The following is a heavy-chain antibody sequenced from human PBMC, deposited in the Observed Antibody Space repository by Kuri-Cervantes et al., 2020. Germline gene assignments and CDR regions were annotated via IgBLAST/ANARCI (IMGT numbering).Heavy chain of an antibody. CDR3: AKVRDCSGGSCYGPRYYYGMDV. J-gene: IGHJ6*02. CDR2: ISGSGGST. D-gene: IGHD2-15*01. Sequence: GESLKISCAASGFTFSDHYMDWVRQAPGKGLEWVSAISGSGGSTYYADSVKGRFTISRDNSKNTLYLQMNSLRAEDTAVYYCAKVRDCSGGSCYGPRYYYGMDVWGQGTTVTVSS. V-gene: IGHV3-23*01. CDR1: GFTFSDHY.